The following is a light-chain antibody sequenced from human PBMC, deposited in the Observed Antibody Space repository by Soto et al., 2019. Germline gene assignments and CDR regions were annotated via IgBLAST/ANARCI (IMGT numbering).Light chain of an antibody. CDR3: CSYAGSYTVL. Sequence: QSVLTQPRSVSGSPGQSVTISCTGTNSDVGGYNYVSWYQQHPGKAPKLMIYDVSKRPSGVPDRFSGSKSGNTASLTISGLQAEDEADYYCCSYAGSYTVLFGGGTQLTVL. V-gene: IGLV2-11*01. CDR1: NSDVGGYNY. J-gene: IGLJ2*01. CDR2: DVS.